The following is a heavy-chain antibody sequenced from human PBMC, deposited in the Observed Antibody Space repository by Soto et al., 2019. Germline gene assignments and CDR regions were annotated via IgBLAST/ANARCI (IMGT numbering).Heavy chain of an antibody. Sequence: GGSLRLSCAASGFSFSLYWMHWVRQAPGKGLVWVSRINGDGSDTSYGDSVRGRFTTSRDNAKNTLYLHMNSLGAEDTAVYYCARDFGEVGATAVYDIWGQGTMVTVSS. V-gene: IGHV3-74*01. D-gene: IGHD1-26*01. CDR2: INGDGSDT. CDR3: ARDFGEVGATAVYDI. J-gene: IGHJ3*02. CDR1: GFSFSLYW.